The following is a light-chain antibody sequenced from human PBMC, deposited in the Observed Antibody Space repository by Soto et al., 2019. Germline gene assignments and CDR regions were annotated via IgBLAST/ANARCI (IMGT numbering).Light chain of an antibody. CDR3: SSYTSSSTSSYV. CDR1: SSDVGGYNY. V-gene: IGLV2-14*01. CDR2: EVS. Sequence: QSALTQPASVSGSPGQSITISCTGTSSDVGGYNYVSWYQQHPGKAPKLMIYEVSNRPSGVSNRFSGSKSGNTASLTISGLQAEDEADYYCSSYTSSSTSSYVFGTGT. J-gene: IGLJ1*01.